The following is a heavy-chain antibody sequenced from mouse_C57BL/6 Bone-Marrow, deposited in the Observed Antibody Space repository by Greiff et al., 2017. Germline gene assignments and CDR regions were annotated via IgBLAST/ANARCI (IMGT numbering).Heavy chain of an antibody. CDR2: IYPGDGDT. CDR1: GYAFSSYW. CDR3: ARGDYYGSSLGFAY. D-gene: IGHD1-1*01. V-gene: IGHV1-80*01. J-gene: IGHJ3*01. Sequence: VQLQQSGAELVKPGASVKISCKASGYAFSSYWMNWVKQRPGKGLEWIGQIYPGDGDTNYNGKFKGKATLTADKSSSTAYMQLSSLTSEDSAVYFCARGDYYGSSLGFAYWGQGTLVTVSA.